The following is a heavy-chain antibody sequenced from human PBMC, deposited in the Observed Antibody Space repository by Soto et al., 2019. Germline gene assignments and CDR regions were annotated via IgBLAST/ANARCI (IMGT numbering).Heavy chain of an antibody. CDR1: GFTFSSYA. D-gene: IGHD5-18*01. CDR3: ARDDGGYSYGYGFDY. CDR2: ISYDGSNK. J-gene: IGHJ4*02. Sequence: QVQLVESGGGVVQPGRSLRLSCAASGFTFSSYAMHWVRQAPGKGLEWVAVISYDGSNKYYADSVKGRFTISRDNSKNTLYLQMNSLRAEDTAVYYCARDDGGYSYGYGFDYWGKGTLVTVSS. V-gene: IGHV3-30-3*01.